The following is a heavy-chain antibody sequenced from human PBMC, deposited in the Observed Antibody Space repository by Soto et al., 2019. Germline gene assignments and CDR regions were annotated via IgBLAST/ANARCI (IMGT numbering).Heavy chain of an antibody. CDR1: GFSFNFYV. J-gene: IGHJ4*02. CDR3: ARAVTQYFDS. V-gene: IGHV3-23*01. D-gene: IGHD4-4*01. CDR2: MSGSGGHI. Sequence: GGSLRLSCAASGFSFNFYVMTWVRQAPGKGLEWVSGMSGSGGHIYYADSVKGRFTVSRDNSNSTLYLQMNSLRAEDTAVYYCARAVTQYFDSWGQGTLVTVSS.